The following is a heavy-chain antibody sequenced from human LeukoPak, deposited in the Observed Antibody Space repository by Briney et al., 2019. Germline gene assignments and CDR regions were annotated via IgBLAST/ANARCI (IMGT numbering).Heavy chain of an antibody. CDR3: ARGAGTIFGEYHYYMDV. CDR1: GVTFSDSA. Sequence: NAGGSLRLSCAASGVTFSDSAMTWVRQVPVKGLEWVSSISSSGSYIYYADSVKGRFTISRDNAKNSLYLQMNSLRADDTAVYHCARGAGTIFGEYHYYMDVWGKGTAVTVSS. D-gene: IGHD3-3*02. CDR2: ISSSGSYI. J-gene: IGHJ6*03. V-gene: IGHV3-21*01.